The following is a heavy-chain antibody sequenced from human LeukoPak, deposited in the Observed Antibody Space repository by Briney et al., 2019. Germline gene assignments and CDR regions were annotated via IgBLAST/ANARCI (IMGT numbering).Heavy chain of an antibody. D-gene: IGHD3-22*01. Sequence: GRSLRLSCAAPGFTFSSYGMHWVRQAPVKGLEWVAVISYDGSNKYYADSVKGRFTISRDNSKNTLSVQVNSLRAEDTAVYYCAKGHSSGYYTPSLLDAFDIWGQGTMVTVSS. CDR3: AKGHSSGYYTPSLLDAFDI. CDR2: ISYDGSNK. CDR1: GFTFSSYG. V-gene: IGHV3-30*18. J-gene: IGHJ3*02.